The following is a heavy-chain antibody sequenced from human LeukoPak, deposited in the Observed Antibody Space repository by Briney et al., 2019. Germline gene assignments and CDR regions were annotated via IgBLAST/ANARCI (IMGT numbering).Heavy chain of an antibody. CDR2: ISYDGSNK. CDR1: GFTFSSYG. V-gene: IGHV3-30*18. D-gene: IGHD2-15*01. J-gene: IGHJ4*02. Sequence: GGSLRLSCAASGFTFSSYGMHWVRQAPGKGLDWVAVISYDGSNKYYADSVKGRFTISRDNSKNTLYLQMNSLRAEDTAVYYCAKDKDIVVVVAATGACDYWGQGTLVTVSS. CDR3: AKDKDIVVVVAATGACDY.